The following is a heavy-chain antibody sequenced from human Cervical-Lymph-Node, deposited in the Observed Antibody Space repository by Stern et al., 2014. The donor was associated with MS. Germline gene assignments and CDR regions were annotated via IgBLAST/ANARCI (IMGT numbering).Heavy chain of an antibody. D-gene: IGHD2-2*02. J-gene: IGHJ4*02. CDR3: ANAAALSCRSASCYKAFEH. Sequence: DQLVESGGGVVQPGKSLRLSCAASGFSFSSYGMHLVRQAPGKGLDWVAVISYDGTDNFYADSVEGRFTISRDNSKNTLYLQMNSLRPEDTAVYYCANAAALSCRSASCYKAFEHWGQGILVTVSS. CDR2: ISYDGTDN. CDR1: GFSFSSYG. V-gene: IGHV3-30*18.